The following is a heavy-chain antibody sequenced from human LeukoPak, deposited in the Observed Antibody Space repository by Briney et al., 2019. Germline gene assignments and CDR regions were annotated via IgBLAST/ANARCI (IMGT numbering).Heavy chain of an antibody. D-gene: IGHD6-13*01. V-gene: IGHV3-23*01. CDR3: EKYEAPAADSWNYYGGMDV. Sequence: GTLSLSCAAYGFTFSSYAWSWIRQAPGKGLEWVAEINGSGGSNYYADSVKGQFAVYRESFKNTLYLRMNSLRVEDTAEYYGEKYEAPAADSWNYYGGMDVWGQGTTVTVSS. J-gene: IGHJ6*02. CDR1: GFTFSSYA. CDR2: INGSGGSN.